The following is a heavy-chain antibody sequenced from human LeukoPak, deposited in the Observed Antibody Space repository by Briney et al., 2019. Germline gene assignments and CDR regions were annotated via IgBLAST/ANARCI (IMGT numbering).Heavy chain of an antibody. J-gene: IGHJ4*02. CDR3: TRAFSSWSDYFDY. Sequence: SGGSLRLSCEASGSTFSDYWMSWDRQAPGKGLEWVAIIKEDGSEKFYVGSVKGRFTISRDNAKNSLYLQMDNLRAEDTAVYYCTRAFSSWSDYFDYWGQGTLVTVSS. CDR1: GSTFSDYW. V-gene: IGHV3-7*04. D-gene: IGHD6-13*01. CDR2: IKEDGSEK.